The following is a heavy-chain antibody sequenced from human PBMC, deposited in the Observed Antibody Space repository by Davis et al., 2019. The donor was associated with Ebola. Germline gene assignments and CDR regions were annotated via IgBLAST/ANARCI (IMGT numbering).Heavy chain of an antibody. CDR1: GSTFSSYA. D-gene: IGHD3-10*01. Sequence: GESLKISCAASGSTFSSYAVSWVRQAPGKGLEWVSGISGSGGSTYYADSVKGRFTISRDNSKNTLYLQMNSLRVEDTAVYYCAKQHTYYYGSGNDWFDPWGQGTLVTVSS. V-gene: IGHV3-23*01. J-gene: IGHJ5*02. CDR3: AKQHTYYYGSGNDWFDP. CDR2: ISGSGGST.